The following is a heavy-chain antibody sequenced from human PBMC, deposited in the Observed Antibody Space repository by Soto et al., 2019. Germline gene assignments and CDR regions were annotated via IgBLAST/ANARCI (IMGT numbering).Heavy chain of an antibody. CDR2: ISGSDGST. V-gene: IGHV3-23*01. Sequence: EVKLLESGGDLVQPGGALRLSCATSGFTFSSYAMSWVRQAPGKGLEWVSVISGSDGSTYYADSVKGRFTISRDNSKKSVNLHINRQRNEDTAVYYCAMKFGLDSLHPPEFDPRGQGTVVTVSS. J-gene: IGHJ5*02. CDR3: AMKFGLDSLHPPEFDP. D-gene: IGHD3-10*01. CDR1: GFTFSSYA.